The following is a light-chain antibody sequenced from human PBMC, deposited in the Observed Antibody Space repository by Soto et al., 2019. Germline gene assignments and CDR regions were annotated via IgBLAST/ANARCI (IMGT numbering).Light chain of an antibody. CDR1: QSINNR. CDR3: QQSDTIPMP. CDR2: TAP. V-gene: IGKV1-39*01. J-gene: IGKJ3*01. Sequence: DIQMTQSPPSLSAYVGDIVTITCRASQSINNRLNWYQQRPGTAPKLLIYTAPTLEGGVPSRFTGSGSGTDCTLTVNSLQPEDFATYYCQQSDTIPMPVGPGTTVEIK.